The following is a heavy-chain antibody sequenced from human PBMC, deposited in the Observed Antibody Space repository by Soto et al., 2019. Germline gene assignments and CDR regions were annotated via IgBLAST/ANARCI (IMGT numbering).Heavy chain of an antibody. CDR1: GFTFSNYA. V-gene: IGHV3-23*01. J-gene: IGHJ4*02. CDR2: ISGSGGST. D-gene: IGHD6-19*01. Sequence: GGSLRLSCAASGFTFSNYAMTWVRQAPGKGLEWVSAISGSGGSTYYADSVKGRFTISRDNSKNTLYLQMNSLRAEDTAVYYCAKAPGRSSGWYDYWGQGTLVTVSS. CDR3: AKAPGRSSGWYDY.